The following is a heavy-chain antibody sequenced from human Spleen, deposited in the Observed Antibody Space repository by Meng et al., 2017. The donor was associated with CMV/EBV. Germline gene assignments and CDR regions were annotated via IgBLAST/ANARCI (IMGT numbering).Heavy chain of an antibody. CDR2: ISAYNGNT. J-gene: IGHJ4*02. D-gene: IGHD1-26*01. Sequence: QAQLVQSGGEVQKPXXSVKVSCKASGYTFTNYGITWVRQAPGQGLEWMGWISAYNGNTNYAQTLQGRLTMTTDTSTSTAYMELRSLRSDDTAVYYCARVEVGITSGDYWGQGTLVTVSS. V-gene: IGHV1-18*01. CDR1: GYTFTNYG. CDR3: ARVEVGITSGDY.